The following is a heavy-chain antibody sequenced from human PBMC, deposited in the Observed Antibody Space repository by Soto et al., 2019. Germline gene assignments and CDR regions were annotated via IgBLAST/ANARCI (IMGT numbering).Heavy chain of an antibody. J-gene: IGHJ5*02. D-gene: IGHD3-22*01. CDR2: IYSSGST. CDR3: ARRDRSGFSYWLDT. CDR1: GDSVSSDSYY. Sequence: PSETLSLTCTVSGDSVSSDSYYWTWIRQPPGKGLEWIGYIYSSGSTKYNPSLKSRVTISLDTSNNQFSLELTSVTAADTAVYYCARRDRSGFSYWLDTWGQGTLVTVSS. V-gene: IGHV4-61*01.